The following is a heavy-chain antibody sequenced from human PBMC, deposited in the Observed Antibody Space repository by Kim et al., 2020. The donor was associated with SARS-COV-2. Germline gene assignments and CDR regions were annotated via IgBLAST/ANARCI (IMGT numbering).Heavy chain of an antibody. V-gene: IGHV4-31*03. CDR3: AGEFSNSSTRSFDY. CDR1: GGSIRSNNYW. D-gene: IGHD6-6*01. Sequence: SETPSLTCTVSGGSIRSNNYWWSWIRQHPGKGLEWIGYIYYSGYTSYNPSLKSRITILVDTSKNQFSLNLSSVTAADTAVYYCAGEFSNSSTRSFDYWGQGTLVTVSS. J-gene: IGHJ4*02. CDR2: IYYSGYT.